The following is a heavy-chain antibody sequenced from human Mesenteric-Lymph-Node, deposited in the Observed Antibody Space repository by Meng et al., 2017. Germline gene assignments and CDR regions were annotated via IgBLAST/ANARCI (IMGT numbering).Heavy chain of an antibody. CDR3: VRDPLDY. J-gene: IGHJ4*02. V-gene: IGHV3-7*01. CDR2: IKEGGSED. CDR1: GSTFSSYA. Sequence: GESLKISCAASGSTFSSYAMSWVRQAPGKGLEWVATIKEGGSEDFYVDSVKGRFTISRDNAKNSLYLQMNSLRAEDTAVYYCVRDPLDYWGLGTLVTVSS.